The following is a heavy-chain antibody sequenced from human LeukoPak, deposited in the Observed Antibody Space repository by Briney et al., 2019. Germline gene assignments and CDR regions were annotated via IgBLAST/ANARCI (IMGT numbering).Heavy chain of an antibody. CDR2: IYYSGRT. D-gene: IGHD2-21*02. J-gene: IGHJ4*02. CDR1: GGSISSYS. CDR3: ARGDCGGDCYSDY. Sequence: PSETLSLTCTVSGGSISSYSWSWIRQPPGKGLEWIGYIYYSGRTNYNPSLKSRVTISVDTSKNQFSLNLNSVTAADTAVYYCARGDCGGDCYSDYWGQGTLVTVSS. V-gene: IGHV4-59*01.